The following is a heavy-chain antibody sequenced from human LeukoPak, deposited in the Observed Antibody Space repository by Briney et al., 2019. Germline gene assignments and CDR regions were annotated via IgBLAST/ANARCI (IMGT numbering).Heavy chain of an antibody. Sequence: ASVKVSCKASGYTFASYGICWVRQAPGQGLEWMGWISGYNGNTNYAQRLQGRVTMTTDTSTSTAYVEVRSLRSDDTAVYYCARDGTPYYNILTGHEDYYYGMDVWGQGTTVTVSS. CDR1: GYTFASYG. V-gene: IGHV1-18*01. CDR3: ARDGTPYYNILTGHEDYYYGMDV. J-gene: IGHJ6*02. D-gene: IGHD3-9*01. CDR2: ISGYNGNT.